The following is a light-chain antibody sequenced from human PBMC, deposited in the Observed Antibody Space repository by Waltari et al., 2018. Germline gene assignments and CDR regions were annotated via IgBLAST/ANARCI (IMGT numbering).Light chain of an antibody. J-gene: IGLJ3*02. Sequence: QSALTQPRSVSGSPGQSVTISCTGTSSDVGGYNFVSWYQQYPGKAPKLMIYDVNKLTSGVPDRFSGSKSGNTASLIISGLQTEDEADYYCCSYAGYYTVFGGGTKLTVL. CDR2: DVN. CDR1: SSDVGGYNF. V-gene: IGLV2-11*01. CDR3: CSYAGYYTV.